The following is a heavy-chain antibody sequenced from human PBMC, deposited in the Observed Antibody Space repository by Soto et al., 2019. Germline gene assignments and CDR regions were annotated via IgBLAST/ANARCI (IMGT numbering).Heavy chain of an antibody. CDR1: GGSISSGGYY. D-gene: IGHD3-9*01. V-gene: IGHV4-31*03. CDR2: VYYSGST. Sequence: QVQLQESGPGLVKPSQTLSLTCTVSGGSISSGGYYWSWIRQHPVKGLEWIGYVYYSGSTYYNPSCGNRLTISIDTFKNQFPLKLNLVSAAYTAVYYWARGRHFLTGYPFDYWGQGTLVTVSS. CDR3: ARGRHFLTGYPFDY. J-gene: IGHJ4*02.